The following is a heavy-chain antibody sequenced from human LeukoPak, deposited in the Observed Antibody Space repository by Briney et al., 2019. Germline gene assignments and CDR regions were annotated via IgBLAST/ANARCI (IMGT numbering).Heavy chain of an antibody. Sequence: GGSLRLSCAASGFTFNNYWMSWVRQAPGKGLEWVANIKQDGSETYYVDSVKGRFTISRDNAKNSLYLQMNSLRAEDTALYYCASGESTYSNWGQGTLVTVSS. J-gene: IGHJ4*02. CDR2: IKQDGSET. D-gene: IGHD1-26*01. CDR1: GFTFNNYW. CDR3: ASGESTYSN. V-gene: IGHV3-7*02.